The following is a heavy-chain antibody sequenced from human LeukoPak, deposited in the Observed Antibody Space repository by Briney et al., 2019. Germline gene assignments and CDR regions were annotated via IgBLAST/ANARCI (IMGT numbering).Heavy chain of an antibody. CDR1: GFTFSLYW. J-gene: IGHJ4*02. Sequence: GGSLRLSCAASGFTFSLYWMHWVRQAPGKGLEWVAVISHDGSNKHYGDSVKGRFTISRDNPENTVYLQMNSLRVEDTAEYYCAKEGYYGSGSFPDYWGQGTLVTVSS. V-gene: IGHV3-30*18. CDR2: ISHDGSNK. CDR3: AKEGYYGSGSFPDY. D-gene: IGHD3-10*01.